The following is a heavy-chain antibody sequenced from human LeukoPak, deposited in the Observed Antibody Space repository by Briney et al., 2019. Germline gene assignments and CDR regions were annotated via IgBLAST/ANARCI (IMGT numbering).Heavy chain of an antibody. D-gene: IGHD6-6*01. J-gene: IGHJ3*02. CDR1: GFTFSSYS. CDR3: AKPLRQLVQGYAFDT. Sequence: PGGSLRLSCAASGFTFSSYSMNWVRQAPGKGLEWVSAISGSGGSTYYADSVKGRFTISRDNSKNTLYLQMNSLRAEDTAVYYCAKPLRQLVQGYAFDTWGQGTMVTVSS. CDR2: ISGSGGST. V-gene: IGHV3-23*01.